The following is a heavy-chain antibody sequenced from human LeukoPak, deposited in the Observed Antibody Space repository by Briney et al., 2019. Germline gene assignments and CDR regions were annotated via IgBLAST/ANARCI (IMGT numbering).Heavy chain of an antibody. CDR3: AKTNYGDLEDAFDI. Sequence: GRSLRLSCAASGFTFSSYAMHWVRQAPGKGLEWVAVISYDGSNKYYADSVKGRFTISRDNSKNTLYLQMNSLRAEDTAVYYCAKTNYGDLEDAFDIWSQGTMVTVSS. V-gene: IGHV3-30-3*02. J-gene: IGHJ3*02. CDR2: ISYDGSNK. CDR1: GFTFSSYA. D-gene: IGHD4-17*01.